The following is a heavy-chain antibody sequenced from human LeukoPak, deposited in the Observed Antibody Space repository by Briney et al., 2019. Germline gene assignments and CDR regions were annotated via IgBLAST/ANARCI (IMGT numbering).Heavy chain of an antibody. Sequence: GGSLRLSCAASRINFITYALHWVRQAPGKGLEWVAVISDDGVDKYFAESVKGRFTISRDNSKKTLYLQMNSLRVEDTAIYYCARGSRSSSWGGGAFDIWGQGTAVTVSS. V-gene: IGHV3-30-3*01. CDR1: RINFITYA. CDR3: ARGSRSSSWGGGAFDI. D-gene: IGHD6-6*01. CDR2: ISDDGVDK. J-gene: IGHJ3*02.